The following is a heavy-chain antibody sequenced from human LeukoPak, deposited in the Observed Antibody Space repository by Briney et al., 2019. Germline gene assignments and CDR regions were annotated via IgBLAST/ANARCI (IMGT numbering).Heavy chain of an antibody. V-gene: IGHV3-48*03. J-gene: IGHJ4*02. D-gene: IGHD3-22*01. CDR3: ARVSSSGLYYFDY. CDR2: ISRSGTTM. CDR1: GFTFSSYE. Sequence: PGGSLRLSCAASGFTFSSYEMNWVRQAPGKGLEWVSYISRSGTTMYYADSVKGRFTISRDTAKNSLYMLMNSVRAVDTAIYYCARVSSSGLYYFDYWGQGTLVTVSS.